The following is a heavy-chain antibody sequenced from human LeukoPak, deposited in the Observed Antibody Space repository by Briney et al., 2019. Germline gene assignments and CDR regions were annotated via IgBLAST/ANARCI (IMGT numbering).Heavy chain of an antibody. CDR3: AREHCGGDCWYFDL. CDR1: GGTFSSYA. CDR2: IIPIFGTA. D-gene: IGHD2-21*01. V-gene: IGHV1-69*05. J-gene: IGHJ2*01. Sequence: SVKVSCKASGGTFSSYAISWVRQAPGQGLEWMGGIIPIFGTANYAQKFQGRVTITTDESTSTAYMELSSLRSEDTAVYYCAREHCGGDCWYFDLWGRGTLVTVSS.